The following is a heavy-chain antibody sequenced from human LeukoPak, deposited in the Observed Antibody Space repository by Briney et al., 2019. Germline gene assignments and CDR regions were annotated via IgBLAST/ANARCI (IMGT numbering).Heavy chain of an antibody. CDR3: ARDLREEAGTRFAY. D-gene: IGHD1-14*01. CDR1: GYTFTDYY. Sequence: ASVEVSCKASGYTFTDYYLHWVRQAPGQGLEWMGRINPNSGGTNFAQKFQGRVTMTRDTSISTTYMELSRLSSDDTAVYYCARDLREEAGTRFAYWGQGTLVTVSS. V-gene: IGHV1-2*06. CDR2: INPNSGGT. J-gene: IGHJ4*02.